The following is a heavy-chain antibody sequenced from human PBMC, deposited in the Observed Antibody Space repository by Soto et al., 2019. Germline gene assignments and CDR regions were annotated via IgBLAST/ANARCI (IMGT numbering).Heavy chain of an antibody. D-gene: IGHD6-13*01. J-gene: IGHJ6*02. CDR1: GFTFSSYP. Sequence: QVQLVESGGGVVQPGMSLRLSCAASGFTFSSYPMDWVRQAPGKGLEWVAVISYDGTNEHYADSVKGRFTISRDNSKNTLYLQINSLRAEDTAVYYCAMPWLYSSNPHYYYYGMDVWGQGTTVTVSS. CDR3: AMPWLYSSNPHYYYYGMDV. V-gene: IGHV3-30-3*01. CDR2: ISYDGTNE.